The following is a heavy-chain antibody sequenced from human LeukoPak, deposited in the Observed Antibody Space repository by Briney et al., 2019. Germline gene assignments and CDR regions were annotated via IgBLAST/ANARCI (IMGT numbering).Heavy chain of an antibody. CDR3: ARRNRGSTMVRGVMDL. CDR2: IYYSGNT. CDR1: GGSIRSSSYY. J-gene: IGHJ5*02. Sequence: SETLSLTCTVSGGSIRSSSYYWGWIRQSPGKGLEWIGSIYYSGNTYYTPSLKSRVTISVDTSKNHFSVKLNSVTAADTAIYYCARRNRGSTMVRGVMDLWGQGTLVTVSS. D-gene: IGHD3-10*01. V-gene: IGHV4-39*02.